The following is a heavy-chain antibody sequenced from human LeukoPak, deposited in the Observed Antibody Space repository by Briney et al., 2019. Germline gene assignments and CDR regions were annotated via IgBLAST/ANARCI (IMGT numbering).Heavy chain of an antibody. J-gene: IGHJ4*02. CDR1: GFTFSNYS. CDR3: ARVLESSRDIATFDY. V-gene: IGHV3-21*01. D-gene: IGHD6-13*01. CDR2: ISSGTDYT. Sequence: GGSLRLSCAASGFTFSNYSMHWVRQAPGKGLEWVSFISSGTDYTYYADSVKGRFTVSRDNAKNSLFLQVNRLTGEDTAVYYCARVLESSRDIATFDYWGQGTLVTVSS.